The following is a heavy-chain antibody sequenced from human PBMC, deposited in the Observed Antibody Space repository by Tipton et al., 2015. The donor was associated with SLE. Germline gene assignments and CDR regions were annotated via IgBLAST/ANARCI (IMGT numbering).Heavy chain of an antibody. J-gene: IGHJ4*02. CDR2: ISGSGGST. Sequence: SLRLSCAASGFTFSSYGMHWVRQAPGKGLEWVSAISGSGGSTSYADSVKGRFTISRDNAKNTLYLQMNSLRAEDTAVYYCARGRVWQPDYWGQGTLVTVSS. CDR1: GFTFSSYG. D-gene: IGHD6-13*01. V-gene: IGHV3-74*01. CDR3: ARGRVWQPDY.